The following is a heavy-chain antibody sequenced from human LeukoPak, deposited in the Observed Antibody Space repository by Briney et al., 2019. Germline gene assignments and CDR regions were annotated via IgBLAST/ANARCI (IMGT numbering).Heavy chain of an antibody. V-gene: IGHV4-34*01. CDR3: ATLSTPAGY. D-gene: IGHD3-10*01. J-gene: IGHJ4*02. Sequence: TSETLSLTCAVYGGSFSGYYWSWIRQPPGKGLEWIGEINHSGSTNYNPSLKSRVTISVDTSKNQFSLKLSSVTAADTAVYYCATLSTPAGYWGQGTLVTVSS. CDR2: INHSGST. CDR1: GGSFSGYY.